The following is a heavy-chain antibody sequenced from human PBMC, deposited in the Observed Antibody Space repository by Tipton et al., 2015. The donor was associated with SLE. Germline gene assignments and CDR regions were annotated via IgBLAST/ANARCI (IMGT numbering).Heavy chain of an antibody. Sequence: TLSLTCSVSGDSVANSYWSWIRQPPGKGLEWIGYIYNSGSTNYNPSLKSRVTISVDASKNQLSLRLSSVAAADTAVYYCARGVAGYFNYCYMDVWGKGTTVTISS. CDR3: ARGVAGYFNYCYMDV. J-gene: IGHJ6*03. CDR1: GDSVANSY. CDR2: IYNSGST. V-gene: IGHV4-59*02.